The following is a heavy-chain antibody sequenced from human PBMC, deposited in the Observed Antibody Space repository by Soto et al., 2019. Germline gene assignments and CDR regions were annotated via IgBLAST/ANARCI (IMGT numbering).Heavy chain of an antibody. CDR2: ISSSSSYT. Sequence: GGSLILSCAASGFTFSDYYMSWIRQAPGKGLEWVSYISSSSSYTNYADSVKGRFTISRDNAKNSLYLQMNSLRAEDTALYYCAKDGNTGALDYYYGMDVWGQGTTVTVSS. D-gene: IGHD2-15*01. CDR3: AKDGNTGALDYYYGMDV. J-gene: IGHJ6*02. CDR1: GFTFSDYY. V-gene: IGHV3-11*05.